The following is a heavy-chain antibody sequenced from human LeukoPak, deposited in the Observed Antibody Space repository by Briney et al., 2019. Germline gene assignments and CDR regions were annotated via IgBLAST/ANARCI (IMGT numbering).Heavy chain of an antibody. CDR1: GGSISSHY. D-gene: IGHD3-22*01. J-gene: IGHJ3*02. CDR3: ARVLGRYYYDSSGYPMRIPGDAFDI. CDR2: IYCSGST. Sequence: SETLSLTCTVSGGSISSHYWSWIRQPPGKGLEWIGYIYCSGSTNYNPSLKSRVTISVDTSKNQFSLKLSSVTAADTAVYYCARVLGRYYYDSSGYPMRIPGDAFDIWGQGTMVTVSS. V-gene: IGHV4-59*11.